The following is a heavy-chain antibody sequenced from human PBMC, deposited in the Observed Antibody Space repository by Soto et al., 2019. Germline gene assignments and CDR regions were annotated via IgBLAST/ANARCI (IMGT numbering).Heavy chain of an antibody. CDR1: GGTFSSYA. D-gene: IGHD3-3*01. CDR2: IIPIFGTA. V-gene: IGHV1-69*13. Sequence: GASVKVSCKASGGTFSSYAISWVRQAPGQGLEWMGGIIPIFGTANYAQKFQGRVTITADESTSTAYMELSSLRSEDTAVYYCARAGVAGITIFGVAAQPYGMDVWGQGTTVTVSS. CDR3: ARAGVAGITIFGVAAQPYGMDV. J-gene: IGHJ6*02.